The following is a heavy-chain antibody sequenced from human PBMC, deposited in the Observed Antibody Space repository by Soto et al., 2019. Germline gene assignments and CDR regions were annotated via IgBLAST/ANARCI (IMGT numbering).Heavy chain of an antibody. Sequence: QVQLVESGGGLVKPGGSLRLSCAASGFTFSDYYMSWIRQAPGKGLEWVSYISSSGSTIYYADSVKGRFTISRDNAKKELYLQINSLRAEDTAVYYCARDAYSPARYYYHGMDVWGQGTTVTVSS. V-gene: IGHV3-11*01. CDR3: ARDAYSPARYYYHGMDV. CDR1: GFTFSDYY. CDR2: ISSSGSTI. J-gene: IGHJ6*02. D-gene: IGHD4-4*01.